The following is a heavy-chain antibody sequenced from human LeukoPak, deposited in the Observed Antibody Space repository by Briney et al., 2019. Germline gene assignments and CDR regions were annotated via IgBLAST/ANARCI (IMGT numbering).Heavy chain of an antibody. Sequence: GGSLRLSCAASGFTFSSYSMNWVRQAPGKGLEWVSYISSSGSTIYYADSVKGRFTISRDNAKNSLYLQMNSLRAEDTAVYYCARTFYGSGSYGHMDVWGKGTTVTVSS. V-gene: IGHV3-48*04. CDR2: ISSSGSTI. D-gene: IGHD3-10*01. CDR3: ARTFYGSGSYGHMDV. J-gene: IGHJ6*03. CDR1: GFTFSSYS.